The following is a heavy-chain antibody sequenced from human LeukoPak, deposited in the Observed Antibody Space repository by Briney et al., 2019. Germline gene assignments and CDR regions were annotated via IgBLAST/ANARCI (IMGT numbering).Heavy chain of an antibody. Sequence: ASVKVSCKASGYTFTSYGISWVRQAPGQGLEWMGWISAYNGNTNYAQKLQGRVTMTTDTSTSTAYMEPRSLRSDDTAVYYCARAPSWQLVSYYYMDVWGKGTTVTVSS. D-gene: IGHD6-13*01. J-gene: IGHJ6*03. V-gene: IGHV1-18*01. CDR2: ISAYNGNT. CDR3: ARAPSWQLVSYYYMDV. CDR1: GYTFTSYG.